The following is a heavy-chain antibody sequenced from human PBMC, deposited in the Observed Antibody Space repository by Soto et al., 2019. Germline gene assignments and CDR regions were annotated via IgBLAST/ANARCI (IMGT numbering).Heavy chain of an antibody. J-gene: IGHJ4*02. CDR2: ISSRSIYI. CDR1: GFTFSTYS. V-gene: IGHV3-21*01. D-gene: IGHD2-15*01. CDR3: ARDLLLSSGGTWYSGGFEY. Sequence: GWSLRLSCAASGFTFSTYSMNLVRQAPGKGLEWVSSISSRSIYIYYADSVKGRFTISRDDAKNSLYLQVNSLRAEDTAVYYCARDLLLSSGGTWYSGGFEYWGKGTLVTVS.